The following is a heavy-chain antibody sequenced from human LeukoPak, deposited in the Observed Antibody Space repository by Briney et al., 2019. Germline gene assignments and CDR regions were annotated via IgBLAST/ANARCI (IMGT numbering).Heavy chain of an antibody. CDR2: IIPIFGTA. CDR3: ASVDTAMVRRLGYYYYYMDV. D-gene: IGHD5-18*01. Sequence: ASVKVSCKASGGTFSSYAISWVRQAPGQGLEWMGGIIPIFGTANYAQKFQGRVTITADESTSTAYMELSSLRSEDTAVYYCASVDTAMVRRLGYYYYYMDVWGKGTTVTISS. J-gene: IGHJ6*03. CDR1: GGTFSSYA. V-gene: IGHV1-69*13.